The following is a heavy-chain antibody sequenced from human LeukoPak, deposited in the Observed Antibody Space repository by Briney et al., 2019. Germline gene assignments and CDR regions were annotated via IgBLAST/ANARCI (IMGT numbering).Heavy chain of an antibody. CDR3: ARNQRWLQSPPGY. CDR1: GGSISSYY. CDR2: INHSGST. D-gene: IGHD5-24*01. V-gene: IGHV4-34*01. Sequence: SETLSLTCTVSGGSISSYYWSWIRQPPGKGLEWIGEINHSGSTNYNPSLKSRVTISVDTSKNQFSLKLSSVTAADTAVYYCARNQRWLQSPPGYWGQGTLVTVSS. J-gene: IGHJ4*02.